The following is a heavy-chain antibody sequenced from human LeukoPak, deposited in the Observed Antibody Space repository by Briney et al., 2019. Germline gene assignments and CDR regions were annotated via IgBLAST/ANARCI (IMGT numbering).Heavy chain of an antibody. D-gene: IGHD3-16*01. J-gene: IGHJ4*02. CDR1: GFTFSSYA. CDR3: AESGLPGPPVFFDC. Sequence: PGGSLRLSCAGSGFTFSSYAMSWVRQAPGKGLEWVSVISGSSGGANYADSVKGRFTISRDISKNTLFLQLNSLRAEDTAVYFLAESGLPGPPVFFDCWGQGTLVTVSS. V-gene: IGHV3-23*01. CDR2: ISGSSGGA.